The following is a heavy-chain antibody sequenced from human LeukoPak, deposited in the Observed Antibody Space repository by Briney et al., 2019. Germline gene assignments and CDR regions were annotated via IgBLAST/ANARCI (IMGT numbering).Heavy chain of an antibody. D-gene: IGHD6-19*01. V-gene: IGHV4-59*08. CDR1: GGSIGSYY. J-gene: IGHJ4*02. Sequence: SETLSLTCTVSGGSIGSYYWSWIRQPPGKGLEWIGYDHYTGSTNYNPSLRSRVVISLDASKNQFSPKLSSVTAADTAVYYCVRVSTGYYYFDYWGQGTLVTVSS. CDR3: VRVSTGYYYFDY. CDR2: DHYTGST.